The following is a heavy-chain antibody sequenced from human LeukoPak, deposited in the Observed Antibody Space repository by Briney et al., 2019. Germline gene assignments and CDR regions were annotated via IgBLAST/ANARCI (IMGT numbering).Heavy chain of an antibody. CDR3: AELGITMIGGV. V-gene: IGHV3-30*18. Sequence: GGSLRLSCAASGLTFSSYGMHWVRQAPGKGLDWVAVVSYDGSKKYYADSVKGRFTISRDNAKNSLYLQMNSLRAEDTAVYYCAELGITMIGGVWGKGTTVTISS. CDR2: VSYDGSKK. CDR1: GLTFSSYG. D-gene: IGHD3-10*02. J-gene: IGHJ6*04.